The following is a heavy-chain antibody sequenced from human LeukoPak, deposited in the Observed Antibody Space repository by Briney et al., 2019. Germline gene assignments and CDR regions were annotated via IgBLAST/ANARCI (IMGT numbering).Heavy chain of an antibody. CDR2: IYYSGST. V-gene: IGHV4-39*07. CDR3: ARLVWFGELFRHRYYYYYMDV. D-gene: IGHD3-10*01. Sequence: SETLSLTCTVSGGSISSSSYYWGWIRQPPGRGLEWIGNIYYSGSTYYNPSLKSRVTISVDTSKNQFSLKLSSVTAADTAVYYCARLVWFGELFRHRYYYYYMDVWGKGTTVTISS. J-gene: IGHJ6*03. CDR1: GGSISSSSYY.